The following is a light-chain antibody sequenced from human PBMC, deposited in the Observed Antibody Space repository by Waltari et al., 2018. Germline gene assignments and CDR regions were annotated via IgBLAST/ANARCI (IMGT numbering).Light chain of an antibody. V-gene: IGKV3-20*01. CDR1: QRVSRD. Sequence: EIVLTNSPGTLSLSLGERATVSCRASQRVSRDLAWYRQKPGQAPRLLIYGAPTRATGIPDRFSGSGSGTDFSLTISRLEPDDFAVYYCQHDLRLPVTFGQGTTVEI. J-gene: IGKJ1*01. CDR2: GAP. CDR3: QHDLRLPVT.